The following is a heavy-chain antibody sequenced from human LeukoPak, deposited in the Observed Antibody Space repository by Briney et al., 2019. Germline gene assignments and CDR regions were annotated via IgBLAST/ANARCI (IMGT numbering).Heavy chain of an antibody. J-gene: IGHJ4*02. D-gene: IGHD5-12*01. CDR1: GFTFSSHA. V-gene: IGHV3-23*01. CDR3: AQDYSGYDLSAGC. CDR2: ISGSGRST. Sequence: GGSLRLSCAASGFTFSSHAMSWVRQAPGKGLEWVSVISGSGRSTYYADSVKGRFTISRDNSKYTLYLQMNSLRAEDTGLYYCAQDYSGYDLSAGCWGQGTLVTVSS.